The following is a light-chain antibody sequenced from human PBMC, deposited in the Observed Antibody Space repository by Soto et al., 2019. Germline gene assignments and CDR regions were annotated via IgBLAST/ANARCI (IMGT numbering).Light chain of an antibody. V-gene: IGKV3-15*01. CDR3: QQYDRWPPST. CDR2: GPS. CDR1: QSVSNN. Sequence: EIVVSQSPSTLSVSPGEGATLSCRASQSVSNNLAWYQQKPGQAPRLLIYGPSTRATGVPARFSGSGSGTEFTLTISGLQSEDIAVYYCQQYDRWPPSTFGQGTKVDIK. J-gene: IGKJ1*01.